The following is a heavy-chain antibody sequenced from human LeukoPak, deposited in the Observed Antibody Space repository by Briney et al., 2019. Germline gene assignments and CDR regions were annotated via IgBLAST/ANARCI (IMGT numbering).Heavy chain of an antibody. CDR1: GGSISSGDYY. Sequence: PSETLSLTCTVSGGSISSGDYYWSWIRQPPGKGLEWIGYMYYSGSTYYNPSLKSRATISVDTSKNQFSLKLTSVTAADTVVYYCARPYYYDSRIDPWGQGTLVTVSS. CDR2: MYYSGST. CDR3: ARPYYYDSRIDP. V-gene: IGHV4-30-4*01. J-gene: IGHJ5*02. D-gene: IGHD3-22*01.